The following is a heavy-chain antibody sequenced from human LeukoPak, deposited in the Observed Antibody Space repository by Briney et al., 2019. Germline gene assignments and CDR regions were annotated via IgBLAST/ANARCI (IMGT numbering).Heavy chain of an antibody. CDR3: VRAPSGLIKGSYDF. J-gene: IGHJ3*01. V-gene: IGHV3-23*01. Sequence: GGSLRLSCAASGFTFTTYAMTWVRQAPGKGLQWVSSISVGDTNKHYADSVKGRFTISRDSSRNTLYLQMNSLRAEDTAIYYCVRAPSGLIKGSYDFWGKGTLVTVAS. CDR2: ISVGDTNK. CDR1: GFTFTTYA. D-gene: IGHD3-10*01.